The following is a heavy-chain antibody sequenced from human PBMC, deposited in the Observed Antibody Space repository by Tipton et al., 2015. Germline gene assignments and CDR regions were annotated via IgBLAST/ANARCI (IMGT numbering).Heavy chain of an antibody. D-gene: IGHD2-8*01. Sequence: QSGAEVKKPGSSVKVSCKASGGTFNSSAISWVRQAPGQGLEWMGWISAYSGNTNYAEKFQGRVTMTTDTSTSTAYMELRSLRSDDTAVYYCARLTVMVSGPPDYWGQGILVTVS. CDR1: GGTFNSSA. CDR2: ISAYSGNT. J-gene: IGHJ4*02. CDR3: ARLTVMVSGPPDY. V-gene: IGHV1-18*01.